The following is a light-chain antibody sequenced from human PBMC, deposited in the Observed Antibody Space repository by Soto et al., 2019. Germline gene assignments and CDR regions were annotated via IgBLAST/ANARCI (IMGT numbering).Light chain of an antibody. CDR1: QSVSSN. CDR2: GAS. Sequence: EIVLTLSSATLAFSPVETATLSCRASQSVSSNLARYQQKPGQAPRLLIYGASSRATGIPDRFSGSGSGTDFTLTISRLEPEDFAVYYCQQYGGSPRTFGQGTKVDIK. CDR3: QQYGGSPRT. J-gene: IGKJ1*01. V-gene: IGKV3-20*01.